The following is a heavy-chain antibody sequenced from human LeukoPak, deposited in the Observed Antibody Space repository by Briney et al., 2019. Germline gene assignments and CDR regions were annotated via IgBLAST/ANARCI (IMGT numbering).Heavy chain of an antibody. CDR3: ARGETGNYDILTGYYNVISY. D-gene: IGHD3-9*01. CDR2: ISAYNGNT. CDR1: GYTFTSYG. Sequence: ASVKVSCKASGYTFTSYGISWVRQAPGQGLEWMGWISAYNGNTNYAQKFQGRVTMTRDTSISTAYMELSRLRSDDTAVYYCARGETGNYDILTGYYNVISYWGQGTLVTASS. V-gene: IGHV1-18*01. J-gene: IGHJ4*02.